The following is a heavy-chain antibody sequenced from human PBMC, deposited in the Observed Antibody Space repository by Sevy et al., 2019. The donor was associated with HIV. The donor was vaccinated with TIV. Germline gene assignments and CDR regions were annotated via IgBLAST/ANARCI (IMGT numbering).Heavy chain of an antibody. J-gene: IGHJ4*02. CDR2: ISNSGSAK. V-gene: IGHV3-48*03. D-gene: IGHD4-17*01. CDR3: ARDLPPSATTVAHFDY. CDR1: GFPFGSYE. Sequence: GGSLRLSCTASGFPFGSYEMNWVRQAPGKGLEWVSYISNSGSAKYYSDSVRGRFTISRDNAKNSLYLQMNSLRAEDTAVYYCARDLPPSATTVAHFDYWGRGTRSPSPQ.